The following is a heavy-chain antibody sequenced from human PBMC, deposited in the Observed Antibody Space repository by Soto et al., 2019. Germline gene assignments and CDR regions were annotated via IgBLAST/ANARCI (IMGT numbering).Heavy chain of an antibody. CDR2: IFSNDEK. CDR3: ASTDTPSWYWFDP. V-gene: IGHV2-26*04. D-gene: IGHD6-13*01. J-gene: IGHJ5*02. CDR1: AFSLSNAALG. Sequence: QVTVKESGPVLVKPTETLTLTCTVSAFSLSNAALGVSWIRQPPGKALEWLAHIFSNDEKSYSTSLKSRPANSKDTSQSQVVLTMTNIDPVDTATYYCASTDTPSWYWFDPWGQGTLVSVSS.